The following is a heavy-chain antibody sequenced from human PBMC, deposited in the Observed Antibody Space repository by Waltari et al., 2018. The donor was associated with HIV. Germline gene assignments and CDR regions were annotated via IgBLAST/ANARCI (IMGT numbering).Heavy chain of an antibody. CDR3: ARVRCGGGGCQWAFDV. Sequence: QVQLVQSGAEVKKPGASVKISCKTSGASFTSSYIHWVRQDPGQGLVWMGIINPTDGRTTCSKHCRGRITITRDTPRSTGYMEVQSVQPDDTATYYCARVRCGGGGCQWAFDVWGQGTKVTVS. D-gene: IGHD2-21*01. CDR2: INPTDGRT. J-gene: IGHJ3*01. V-gene: IGHV1-46*01. CDR1: GASFTSSY.